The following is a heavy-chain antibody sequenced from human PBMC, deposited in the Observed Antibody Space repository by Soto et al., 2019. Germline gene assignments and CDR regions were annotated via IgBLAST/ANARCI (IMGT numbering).Heavy chain of an antibody. V-gene: IGHV4-34*01. CDR2: INHSGST. Sequence: QVQLQQWGAGLLKPSETLSLTCAVYGGSFSGYYWSWIRQPPGKGLEWIGEINHSGSTNYNPSLKSRVTISVDTSKNQFYLKLSSVTAADTAVYYCATAPGTTTDYWGQGTLVTVSS. D-gene: IGHD1-7*01. J-gene: IGHJ4*02. CDR1: GGSFSGYY. CDR3: ATAPGTTTDY.